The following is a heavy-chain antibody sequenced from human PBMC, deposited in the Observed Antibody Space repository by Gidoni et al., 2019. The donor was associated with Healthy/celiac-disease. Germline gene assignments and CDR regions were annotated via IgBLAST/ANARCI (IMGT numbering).Heavy chain of an antibody. CDR2: ISGSGGST. V-gene: IGHV3-23*01. CDR3: AKETHTNDYVWGT. CDR1: GFTFRRYA. J-gene: IGHJ4*02. D-gene: IGHD3-16*01. Sequence: EVQRLESGGGLVQPGGSLGLACDASGFTFRRYAMSWVRQAPGKGLEWVSAISGSGGSTYYADSVKGRFTISRDNSKNTLYLQMNSLRAEDTAVYYCAKETHTNDYVWGTWGQGTLVTVSS.